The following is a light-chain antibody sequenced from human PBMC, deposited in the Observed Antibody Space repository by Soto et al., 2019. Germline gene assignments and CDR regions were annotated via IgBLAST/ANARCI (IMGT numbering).Light chain of an antibody. V-gene: IGLV2-23*01. CDR1: SSDDGSYNL. J-gene: IGLJ2*01. CDR3: YSYAGRSTAV. Sequence: QSVLTQPASVSGSPGQSITISCTGTSSDDGSYNLVSWYQQYPGKAPKLRIYEDDERPSGVSNRFSGSKSGNTASLTISGLQAEDEAAYSCYSYAGRSTAVFGGGTKLTVL. CDR2: EDD.